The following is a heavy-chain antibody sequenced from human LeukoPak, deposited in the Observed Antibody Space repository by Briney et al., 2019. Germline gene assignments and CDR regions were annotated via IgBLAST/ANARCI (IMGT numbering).Heavy chain of an antibody. CDR1: GFSLSTSGMA. CDR2: IYWNDDK. V-gene: IGHV2-5*01. Sequence: KVSGPTLVNPTQTLTLTCTFSGFSLSTSGMAVGWIRQPPGKALEWLALIYWNDDKRYSPSLKSRLTITKDTSKNQVVLTMTNMDPVDTATYCCAHSFWSGYPNWFDPWGQGTLVTVSS. D-gene: IGHD3-3*01. CDR3: AHSFWSGYPNWFDP. J-gene: IGHJ5*02.